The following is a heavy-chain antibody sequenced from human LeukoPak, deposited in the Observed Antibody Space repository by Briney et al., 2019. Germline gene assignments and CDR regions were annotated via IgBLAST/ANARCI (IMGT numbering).Heavy chain of an antibody. CDR1: GDSVSSSSGV. D-gene: IGHD6-13*01. J-gene: IGHJ4*02. Sequence: SQTLSLTCGISGDSVSSSSGVWTWLRQSPSRGLEWLGRTYYRSKWYNDYAISLKSRMTINPDTSKNQFSLVLNSVTPDDTAVYYCAREAAAGWIDFWGQGILVTVSS. V-gene: IGHV6-1*01. CDR3: AREAAAGWIDF. CDR2: TYYRSKWYN.